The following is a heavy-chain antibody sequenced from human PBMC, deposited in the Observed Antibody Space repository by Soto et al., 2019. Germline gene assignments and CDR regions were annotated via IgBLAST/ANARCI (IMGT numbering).Heavy chain of an antibody. V-gene: IGHV1-69*13. J-gene: IGHJ4*02. D-gene: IGHD2-15*01. CDR1: GGTFSSYA. CDR2: IIPIFGTA. CDR3: AREICSGGSCYSGGYYFDY. Sequence: GASVKVSCKASGGTFSSYAISWVRQAPGQGLEWMGGIIPIFGTANYAQKFQGRVTITADESTSTAYMELSSLRSEDTAVYYCAREICSGGSCYSGGYYFDYWGQGTLVTVSS.